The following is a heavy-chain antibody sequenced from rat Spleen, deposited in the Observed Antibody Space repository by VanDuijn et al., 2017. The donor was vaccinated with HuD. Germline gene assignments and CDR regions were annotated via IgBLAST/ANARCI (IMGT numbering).Heavy chain of an antibody. V-gene: IGHV5-19*01. CDR3: ATSPYYWYFDF. CDR1: GFTFSNYG. CDR2: ISPSGGST. J-gene: IGHJ1*01. D-gene: IGHD3-8*01. Sequence: EVQLAESGGGSVQPRRSLKLSCAASGFTFSNYGMHWIRQAPTKGLEWVASISPSGGSTYYRDSVKGRFTISRDNAKSTLYLQMDSLRSEDTATYYCATSPYYWYFDFWGPGTMVTVSS.